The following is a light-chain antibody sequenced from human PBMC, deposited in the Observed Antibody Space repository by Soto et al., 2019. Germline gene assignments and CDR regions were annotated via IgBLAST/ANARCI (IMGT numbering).Light chain of an antibody. V-gene: IGKV1-39*01. CDR2: STS. CDR1: QTISNY. Sequence: DIQLTQSPSSLSASVGDRVSITCRTSQTISNYLNWYHHRPGQAPKLLIYSTSNLQGGVPSRFSGGGAGTEFTLTISSLQPEDFGSYSCQQTYNLPPTFGGVTSVQIK. J-gene: IGKJ4*01. CDR3: QQTYNLPPT.